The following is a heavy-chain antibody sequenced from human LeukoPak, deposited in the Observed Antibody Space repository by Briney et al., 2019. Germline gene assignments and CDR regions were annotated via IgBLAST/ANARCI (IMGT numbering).Heavy chain of an antibody. CDR1: GGTFNHYA. CDR3: ARDQDFYGSGSSYKMGAFDI. V-gene: IGHV1-69*13. J-gene: IGHJ3*02. Sequence: SVKVSCKASGGTFNHYAISWVRQAPGQGLEWMGGVIPLFRTSNYAQKFQARVTITADESTSTAYMELTSLTSEDTAVYYCARDQDFYGSGSSYKMGAFDIWGQGTLVTVSS. D-gene: IGHD3-10*01. CDR2: VIPLFRTS.